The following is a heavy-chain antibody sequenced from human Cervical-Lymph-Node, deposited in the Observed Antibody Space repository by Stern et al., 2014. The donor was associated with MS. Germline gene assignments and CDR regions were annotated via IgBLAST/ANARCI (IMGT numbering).Heavy chain of an antibody. CDR1: GYSLTALS. CDR2: FDPDDAET. V-gene: IGHV1-24*01. D-gene: IGHD4-17*01. Sequence: QVQLVQSGAEVKKPGASVKVSCKVSGYSLTALSMHWVRQPPGKGLEWMGGFDPDDAETIYAQQFQGRLTMTEDTSADTAYMELSSLRSEDTAVYYCVRYGDYVDAFDMWGQGTMVTVSS. J-gene: IGHJ3*02. CDR3: VRYGDYVDAFDM.